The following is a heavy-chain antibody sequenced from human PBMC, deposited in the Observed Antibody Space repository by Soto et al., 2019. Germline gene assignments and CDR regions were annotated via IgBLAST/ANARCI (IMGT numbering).Heavy chain of an antibody. D-gene: IGHD6-13*01. CDR1: GGSINSDY. V-gene: IGHV4-59*01. J-gene: IGHJ5*02. Sequence: QVQLQESGPELVKPSETLSLSCTVSGGSINSDYWSWIRQPPGKALEWIGYIYNSGSTNYSPSPNSRVTISVDASKNQFSLKLNSVTAADTAVYYCAKDIRGRTAAAVYNWFDPWGQGILVTVSS. CDR3: AKDIRGRTAAAVYNWFDP. CDR2: IYNSGST.